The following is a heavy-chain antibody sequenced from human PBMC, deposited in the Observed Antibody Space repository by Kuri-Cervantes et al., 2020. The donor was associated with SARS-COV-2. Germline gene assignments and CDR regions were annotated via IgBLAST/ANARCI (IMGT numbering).Heavy chain of an antibody. CDR3: ARAGRWELLLGRLAYFDY. J-gene: IGHJ4*02. D-gene: IGHD1-26*01. Sequence: GESLKISCAASGFTFDDYAMHWVRQAPGKGLEWVSLISWDGGSTYYADSVKGRFTISRDNSKNSLYLQMNSLRAEDTAVYYCARAGRWELLLGRLAYFDYWGQGTLVTVSS. CDR2: ISWDGGST. CDR1: GFTFDDYA. V-gene: IGHV3-43D*03.